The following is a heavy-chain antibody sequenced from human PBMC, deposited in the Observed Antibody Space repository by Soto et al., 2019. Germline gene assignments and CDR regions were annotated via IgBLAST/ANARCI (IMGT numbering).Heavy chain of an antibody. CDR2: ISSSSSYI. CDR1: GFTFSSYS. D-gene: IGHD1-26*01. J-gene: IGHJ4*02. V-gene: IGHV3-21*01. CDR3: ARHSVGATTLSYFDY. Sequence: EVQLVESGGGLVKPGGSLRLSCAASGFTFSSYSMNWVRQAPGKGLEWVSSISSSSSYIYYADSVKGRFTISRDNAKNSLYLQMNSLRAEDMAVYYCARHSVGATTLSYFDYWGQGTLVTVSS.